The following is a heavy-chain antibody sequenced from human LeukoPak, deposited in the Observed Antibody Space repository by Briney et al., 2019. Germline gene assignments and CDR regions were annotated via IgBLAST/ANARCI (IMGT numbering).Heavy chain of an antibody. J-gene: IGHJ3*01. CDR2: ISYDGSNK. CDR3: AKDIQLST. Sequence: QPGGSLRLSCAASGFTFSSYALHWVHQAPGKGLEWVAVISYDGSNKYYADSVKGRFTISRDNSKNTLYLQMNSLRSEDTAVYYCAKDIQLSTWGLGTMVTVSS. V-gene: IGHV3-30-3*02. D-gene: IGHD5-24*01. CDR1: GFTFSSYA.